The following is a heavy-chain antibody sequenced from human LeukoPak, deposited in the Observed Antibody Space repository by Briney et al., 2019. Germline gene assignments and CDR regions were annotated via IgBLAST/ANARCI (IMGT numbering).Heavy chain of an antibody. J-gene: IGHJ4*02. D-gene: IGHD4-17*01. Sequence: PSETLSLTCAVYGGSFSGYYWSWIRQPPGKGLEWIGEINHSGSTNYNPSVKSRVTISVDMSKNQFSLKLSSVTAADTAVYYCARNDYGDYLYYFDYWGQGTLVTVSS. V-gene: IGHV4-34*01. CDR1: GGSFSGYY. CDR3: ARNDYGDYLYYFDY. CDR2: INHSGST.